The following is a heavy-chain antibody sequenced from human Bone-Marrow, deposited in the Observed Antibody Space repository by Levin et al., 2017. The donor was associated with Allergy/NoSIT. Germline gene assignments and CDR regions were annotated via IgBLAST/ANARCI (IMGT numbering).Heavy chain of an antibody. J-gene: IGHJ6*02. Sequence: KISCKASGGTFSSYAISWVRQAPGQGLEWMGRIIPILGIANYAQKFQGRVTITADKSTSTAYMELSSLRSEDTAVYYCAREIKEDTGYYYYYGMDVWGQGTTVTVSS. CDR1: GGTFSSYA. V-gene: IGHV1-69*04. CDR2: IIPILGIA. D-gene: IGHD2-15*01. CDR3: AREIKEDTGYYYYYGMDV.